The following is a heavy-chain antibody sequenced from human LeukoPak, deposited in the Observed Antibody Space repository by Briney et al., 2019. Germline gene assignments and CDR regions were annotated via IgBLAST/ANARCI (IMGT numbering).Heavy chain of an antibody. V-gene: IGHV1-2*02. D-gene: IGHD1-26*01. Sequence: ASVKVSCKASGYTFTGYYMHWVRQAPGQGLEWMGWINPNSGGTNYVQKFQGRVTMTRDTSISTAYMELSRLRSDDAAVYYCARDQMDSGSYPDYWGQGTLVTVSS. CDR1: GYTFTGYY. CDR3: ARDQMDSGSYPDY. CDR2: INPNSGGT. J-gene: IGHJ4*02.